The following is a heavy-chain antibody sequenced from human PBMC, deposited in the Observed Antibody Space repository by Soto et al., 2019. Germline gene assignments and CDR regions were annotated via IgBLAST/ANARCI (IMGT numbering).Heavy chain of an antibody. CDR3: ARDAPRWSYMAFDY. CDR2: INAGNGNT. CDR1: GYTFTSYA. D-gene: IGHD1-26*01. J-gene: IGHJ4*02. Sequence: ASVKVSCQASGYTFTSYAMHWVRQAPGQRLEWMGWINAGNGNTKYSQKFQGRVTITRDTSASTAYMELSSLRSEDTAVYYCARDAPRWSYMAFDYWGQGTLVTVSS. V-gene: IGHV1-3*01.